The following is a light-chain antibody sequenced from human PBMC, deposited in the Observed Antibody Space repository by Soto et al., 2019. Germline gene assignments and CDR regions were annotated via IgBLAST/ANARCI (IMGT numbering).Light chain of an antibody. V-gene: IGLV2-18*02. CDR3: NSYTGSSTYV. CDR2: EVS. J-gene: IGLJ1*01. Sequence: QSVLTQLPSVSGSPGQSVAISCTGTSSDVGSYNRVSWYQQPPGAAPKLMIYEVSNRPSGVPDRFSGSKSGNTASLTISGLQAEDEAAYYCNSYTGSSTYVFGTGTKVTVI. CDR1: SSDVGSYNR.